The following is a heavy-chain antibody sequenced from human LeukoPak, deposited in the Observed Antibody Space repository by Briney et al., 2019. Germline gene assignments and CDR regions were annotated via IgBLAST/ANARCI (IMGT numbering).Heavy chain of an antibody. Sequence: SETLSLTCAVYGGSFSGYFWSWIRQPPGKGLEWIGEINHSGSTNYNASLKSRVTTSVDTSKNQFSLKLSSVTAADTAVYYCARAPSVLRYCSGGSCFSRGPYYFDYWGQGTLVTVSS. V-gene: IGHV4-34*01. CDR2: INHSGST. CDR1: GGSFSGYF. J-gene: IGHJ4*02. D-gene: IGHD2-15*01. CDR3: ARAPSVLRYCSGGSCFSRGPYYFDY.